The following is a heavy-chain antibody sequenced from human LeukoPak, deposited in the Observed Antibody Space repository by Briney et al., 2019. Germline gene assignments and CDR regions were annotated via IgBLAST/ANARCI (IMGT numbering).Heavy chain of an antibody. V-gene: IGHV4-4*07. CDR3: AREENWNDGRDYYYYMDV. D-gene: IGHD1-1*01. J-gene: IGHJ6*03. Sequence: PETLSLTCTVSGGSISSYYWSWIRQPAGKGLEWIGRIYTSGSTNYNPSLKSRVTMSVDTSKNQFSLKLSSVTAADTAVYCCAREENWNDGRDYYYYMDVWGKGTTVTVSS. CDR2: IYTSGST. CDR1: GGSISSYY.